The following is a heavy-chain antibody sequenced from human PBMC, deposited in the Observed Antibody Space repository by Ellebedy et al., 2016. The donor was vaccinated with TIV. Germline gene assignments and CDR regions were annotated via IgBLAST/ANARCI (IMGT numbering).Heavy chain of an antibody. CDR2: IHPDSGDT. CDR3: ASGAVGASDW. Sequence: AASVKVSCKASGYTFTGHYMHWVRHAPGQTLEWMGWIHPDSGDTNYAQKFQGRVTMTRDTSISTAYLEFSRLRLDDTAVYFCASGAVGASDWWGQGALITVSS. V-gene: IGHV1-2*02. CDR1: GYTFTGHY. J-gene: IGHJ4*02. D-gene: IGHD1-26*01.